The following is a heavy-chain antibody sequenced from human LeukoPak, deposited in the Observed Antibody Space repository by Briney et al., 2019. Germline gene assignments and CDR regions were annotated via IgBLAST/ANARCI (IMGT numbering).Heavy chain of an antibody. CDR2: IKQDGSEK. V-gene: IGHV3-7*01. J-gene: IGHJ4*02. CDR3: ARHLSGITGYTYGRGIDY. CDR1: GFTFSSYW. D-gene: IGHD5-18*01. Sequence: GGSLRLSCAASGFTFSSYWMSWVRQAPGKGLEWVANIKQDGSEKYYVDSVKGRFTISRDNAKNSLYLQTNSLRAEDTALYYCARHLSGITGYTYGRGIDYWGQGTLVTVSS.